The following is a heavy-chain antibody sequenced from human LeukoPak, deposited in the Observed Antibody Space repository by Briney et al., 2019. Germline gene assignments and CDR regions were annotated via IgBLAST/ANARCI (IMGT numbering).Heavy chain of an antibody. CDR3: AKDPTYCSGGSCFRGPHYFDY. CDR1: GFTFSSYG. J-gene: IGHJ4*02. D-gene: IGHD2-15*01. Sequence: PGGSLRLSCAASGFTFSSYGMSWVRQAPGKGLEWVSAISGSGGSTYYADSVKGRFTISRDNSKNTLYLQMNSLRAEDTAVYYCAKDPTYCSGGSCFRGPHYFDYWGQGTLVTVSS. CDR2: ISGSGGST. V-gene: IGHV3-23*01.